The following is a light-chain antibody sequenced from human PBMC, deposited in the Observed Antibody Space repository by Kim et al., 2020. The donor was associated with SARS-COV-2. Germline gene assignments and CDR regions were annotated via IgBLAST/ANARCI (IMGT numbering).Light chain of an antibody. V-gene: IGLV3-19*01. Sequence: VALGQTVRITCQGDSLRAYYASWSKQKPGQAPVLVIYGKTNRPSGIPDRFSASSSGNTASLTITAAQAEDEADYYCNSRDSSGNVVFGGGTQLTVL. CDR1: SLRAYY. CDR2: GKT. J-gene: IGLJ2*01. CDR3: NSRDSSGNVV.